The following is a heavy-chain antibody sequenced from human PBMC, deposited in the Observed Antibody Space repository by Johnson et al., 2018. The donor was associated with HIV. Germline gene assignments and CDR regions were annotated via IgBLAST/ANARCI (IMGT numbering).Heavy chain of an antibody. Sequence: VQLVESGGGLVQPGGSLRLSCAASGFSFSNYAMSWVRQAPGKGLEWVSVISGSGGGTYYADSVKGRFTISRDNSKNTVYLQMNSLRPEDTAVYYCATAYWGGGTCPLWSAFDIWGQGTKVTVSS. V-gene: IGHV3-23*04. CDR1: GFSFSNYA. D-gene: IGHD2-15*01. J-gene: IGHJ3*02. CDR3: ATAYWGGGTCPLWSAFDI. CDR2: ISGSGGGT.